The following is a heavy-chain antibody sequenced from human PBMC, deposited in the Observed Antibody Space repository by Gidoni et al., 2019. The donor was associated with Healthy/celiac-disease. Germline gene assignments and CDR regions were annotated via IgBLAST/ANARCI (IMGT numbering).Heavy chain of an antibody. V-gene: IGHV4-34*01. CDR2: TNHSGST. CDR3: ARLGRVTRGVIDYYGMDV. J-gene: IGHJ6*02. Sequence: QVQLQQWGAGLLKPSETLSRTSAVYGGSFSGDYWSWIRQPPGKGLEWIGETNHSGSTNYNPSLKSRVTISVDTSKNQFSLKLSSVTAADTAVYYCARLGRVTRGVIDYYGMDVWGQGTTVTVSS. D-gene: IGHD3-10*01. CDR1: GGSFSGDY.